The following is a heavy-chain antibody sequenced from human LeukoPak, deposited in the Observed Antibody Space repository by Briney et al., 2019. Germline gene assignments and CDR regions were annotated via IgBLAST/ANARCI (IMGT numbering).Heavy chain of an antibody. D-gene: IGHD3-22*01. V-gene: IGHV3-48*04. CDR3: AADSAFDY. Sequence: GGSLRLSCVASGITFSSYSVNWVREARGKGREWGSYISSSSSTIYYAHSVKGRFTISRDNDKNSLYLQINSLSAEDAAVYYCAADSAFDYWGQGTLVTVSS. J-gene: IGHJ4*02. CDR1: GITFSSYS. CDR2: ISSSSSTI.